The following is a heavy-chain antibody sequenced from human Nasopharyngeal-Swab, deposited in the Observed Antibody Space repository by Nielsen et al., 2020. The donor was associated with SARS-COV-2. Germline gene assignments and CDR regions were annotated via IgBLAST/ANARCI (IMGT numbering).Heavy chain of an antibody. CDR2: ISYDGSNK. CDR1: GFTSSSYG. D-gene: IGHD5-24*01. J-gene: IGHJ4*02. V-gene: IGHV3-30*18. CDR3: AKGLEMATADY. Sequence: GGSLRLSCAASGFTSSSYGMHWVRQAPGKGLEWVAVISYDGSNKYYADSVKGRFTISRDNSKNTLYLQMNSLRAEDTAVYYCAKGLEMATADYWGQGTLVTVSS.